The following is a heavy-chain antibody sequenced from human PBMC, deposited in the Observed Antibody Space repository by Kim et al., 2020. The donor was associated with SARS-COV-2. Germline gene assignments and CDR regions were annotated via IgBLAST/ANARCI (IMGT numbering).Heavy chain of an antibody. D-gene: IGHD5-12*01. V-gene: IGHV3-30*02. J-gene: IGHJ4*02. CDR3: VRGYSGYFFDY. CDR2: NK. Sequence: NKYYADSVKGRFTVSRDTSKNTLFLQMNSLRADDTALYYCVRGYSGYFFDYWGQGTLVTVSS.